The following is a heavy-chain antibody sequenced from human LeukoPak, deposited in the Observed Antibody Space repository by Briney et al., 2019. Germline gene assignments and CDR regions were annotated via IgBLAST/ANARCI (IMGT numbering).Heavy chain of an antibody. CDR3: AKGVAARPYYYYGMDV. Sequence: GGSLRLSCAASGFTFSSYAMHWVRQAPGKGLEWVAVISYDGSNKYYADSVKGRFTISRDNSKNTLYLQMNSLRAEDTAAYYCAKGVAARPYYYYGMDVWGPGTTVTVSS. J-gene: IGHJ6*02. CDR2: ISYDGSNK. CDR1: GFTFSSYA. V-gene: IGHV3-30*04. D-gene: IGHD6-6*01.